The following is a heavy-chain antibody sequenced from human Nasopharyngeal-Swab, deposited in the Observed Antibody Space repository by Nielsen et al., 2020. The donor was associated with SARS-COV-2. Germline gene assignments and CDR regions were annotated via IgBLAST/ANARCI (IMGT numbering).Heavy chain of an antibody. J-gene: IGHJ4*02. D-gene: IGHD2-15*01. Sequence: ASVKVSCKASGYTFTSYGISWVRQAPGQGLEWMGWISAYNGNTNYAQKLQGRVTMTTETSTSTAYMELRSLRSDDTAVYYCAREDQGYCSGGSCYKNFDYWGQGTLVTVSS. CDR1: GYTFTSYG. V-gene: IGHV1-18*01. CDR3: AREDQGYCSGGSCYKNFDY. CDR2: ISAYNGNT.